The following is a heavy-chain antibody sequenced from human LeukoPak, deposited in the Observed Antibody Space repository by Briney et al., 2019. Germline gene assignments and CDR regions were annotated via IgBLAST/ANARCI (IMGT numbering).Heavy chain of an antibody. Sequence: ASVKVSCKASGYTFTGYYMHWVRQAPGQGLEWMGWINPNSGGTNYAQKFQGRVTMTRDTSISTAYMELSRLRSDDTAVYYCARDFLLWFGELLPIGSWFDPWGQGTLVTVSS. CDR3: ARDFLLWFGELLPIGSWFDP. V-gene: IGHV1-2*02. D-gene: IGHD3-10*01. J-gene: IGHJ5*02. CDR1: GYTFTGYY. CDR2: INPNSGGT.